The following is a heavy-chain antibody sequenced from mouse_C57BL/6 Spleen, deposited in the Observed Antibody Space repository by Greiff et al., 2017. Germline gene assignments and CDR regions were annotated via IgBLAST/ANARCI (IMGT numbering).Heavy chain of an antibody. CDR1: GFNIKDDY. CDR3: TSDPFAY. D-gene: IGHD2-13*01. CDR2: IDPENGDT. J-gene: IGHJ3*01. Sequence: DVQLQESGAELVRPGASVKLSCTASGFNIKDDYMHWVKQRPEQGLEWIGWIDPENGDTEYASKFQGKATITADPSSNTAYLHLSSLTSEDTAVYYCTSDPFAYWGQGTLVTGSA. V-gene: IGHV14-4*01.